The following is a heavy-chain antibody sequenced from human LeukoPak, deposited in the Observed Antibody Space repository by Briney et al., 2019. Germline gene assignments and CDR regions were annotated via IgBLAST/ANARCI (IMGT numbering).Heavy chain of an antibody. CDR1: EFAFSNYA. V-gene: IGHV3-23*01. Sequence: GGSLRLSCAASEFAFSNYAMTWVRQAPGKGLEWVSAISGSGGSTYYADSVKGRFTISRDNSKNTLYLQMNSLRAEDTAVYYCAKGPTKGDYWGQGTLVTVSS. CDR2: ISGSGGST. CDR3: AKGPTKGDY. D-gene: IGHD1-26*01. J-gene: IGHJ4*02.